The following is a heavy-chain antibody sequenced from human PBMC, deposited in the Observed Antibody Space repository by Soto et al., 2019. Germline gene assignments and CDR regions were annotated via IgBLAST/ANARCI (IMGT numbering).Heavy chain of an antibody. D-gene: IGHD3-3*01. V-gene: IGHV3-30-3*01. CDR3: ARGITDGVSFGFGVVI. Sequence: QVQLVESGGGVVQPGRSLRLSCAASGFTFSSYAMHWVRQAPGKGLEWVAVISYDGSNKYYADSVKGRFTISRDNSKNTLYLQMNSLRAEDTAVYYCARGITDGVSFGFGVVIWGQGTLVTVSS. CDR2: ISYDGSNK. CDR1: GFTFSSYA. J-gene: IGHJ4*02.